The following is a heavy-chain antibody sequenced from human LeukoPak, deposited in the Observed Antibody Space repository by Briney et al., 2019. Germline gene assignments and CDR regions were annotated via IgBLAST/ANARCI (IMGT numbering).Heavy chain of an antibody. CDR1: GYTFTRYA. Sequence: ASVKVSCKASGYTFTRYAMNWVRQAPGQGLEWVGWINTNTGKSTYAQGFTGRFVFSLDTSVSTTYLQISSLKAEDTAVYYCARVAIFGLYNWFDPWGQGTLVTVSS. D-gene: IGHD3/OR15-3a*01. CDR2: INTNTGKS. CDR3: ARVAIFGLYNWFDP. J-gene: IGHJ5*02. V-gene: IGHV7-4-1*02.